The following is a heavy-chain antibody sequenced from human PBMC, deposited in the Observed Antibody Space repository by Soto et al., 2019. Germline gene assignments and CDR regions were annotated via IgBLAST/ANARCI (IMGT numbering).Heavy chain of an antibody. CDR1: GFTFSSYA. Sequence: GGSLRLSCAASGFTFSSYAMSWVHQAPGKGLEWVSAISGSGGSTYYADSVKGRFTISRDNSKNTLYLQMNSLRAEDTAVYYCAKDESAYDFWSGYFNPDYWGQGTLVTVSS. D-gene: IGHD3-3*01. CDR2: ISGSGGST. CDR3: AKDESAYDFWSGYFNPDY. J-gene: IGHJ4*02. V-gene: IGHV3-23*01.